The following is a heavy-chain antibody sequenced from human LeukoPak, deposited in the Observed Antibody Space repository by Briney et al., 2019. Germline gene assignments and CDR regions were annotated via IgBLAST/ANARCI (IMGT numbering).Heavy chain of an antibody. CDR1: GGTFSGYY. J-gene: IGHJ3*02. D-gene: IGHD4-17*01. CDR2: INHSGST. Sequence: SETLSLTCAAYGGTFSGYYWSWIRQPPGKGLEWIGEINHSGSTNYNASLKSRVTIPVDTSKNQFSLKLSSVTAADTAVYYCARHTVRKDAFDIWGQGTMVTVSS. V-gene: IGHV4-34*01. CDR3: ARHTVRKDAFDI.